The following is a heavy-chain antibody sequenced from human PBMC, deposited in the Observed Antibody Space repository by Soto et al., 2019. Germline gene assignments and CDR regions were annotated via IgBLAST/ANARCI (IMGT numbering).Heavy chain of an antibody. D-gene: IGHD5-18*01. CDR2: INHSGST. Sequence: SETLSLTXAVYGGSFSGYYWSWIRQPPGKGLEWIGEINHSGSTNYNPSLKSRVTISVDTSKNQFSLKLSSVTAADTAVYYCAREGRGYSYGLYYYYGMDVWGQGTTVTVS. V-gene: IGHV4-34*01. J-gene: IGHJ6*02. CDR3: AREGRGYSYGLYYYYGMDV. CDR1: GGSFSGYY.